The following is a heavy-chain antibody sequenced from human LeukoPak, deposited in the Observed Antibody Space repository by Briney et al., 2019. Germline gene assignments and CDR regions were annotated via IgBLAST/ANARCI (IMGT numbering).Heavy chain of an antibody. CDR1: GFTFSSYA. V-gene: IGHV3-23*01. CDR2: ISGSGGST. CDR3: AKDRLRGGLGMDV. J-gene: IGHJ6*04. Sequence: PGGSLRLSCAASGFTFSSYAMSWVRQAPGKGLEWVSAISGSGGSTYYADSVKGRFTISRDNPKNTLYLQMNSLRAEDTAVYYCAKDRLRGGLGMDVWGKGTTVTVSS. D-gene: IGHD3-10*01.